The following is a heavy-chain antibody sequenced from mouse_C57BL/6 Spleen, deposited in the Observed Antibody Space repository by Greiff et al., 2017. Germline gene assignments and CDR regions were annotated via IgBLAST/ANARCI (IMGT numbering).Heavy chain of an antibody. Sequence: QVQLQQPGAELVKPGASVKMSCKASGYTFTSYWITWVKQRPGQGLEWIGDIYPGSGSTNYNEKFKSKATLTVDTSSSTAYMQLSSLTSEDSAVYYCAREGDYSGAMDYWGQGTSVTVSS. CDR3: AREGDYSGAMDY. V-gene: IGHV1-55*01. J-gene: IGHJ4*01. D-gene: IGHD1-1*01. CDR2: IYPGSGST. CDR1: GYTFTSYW.